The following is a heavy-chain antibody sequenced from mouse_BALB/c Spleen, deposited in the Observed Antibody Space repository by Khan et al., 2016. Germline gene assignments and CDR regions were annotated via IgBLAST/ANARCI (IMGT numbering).Heavy chain of an antibody. Sequence: EVELVESGGDLVKPGGSLKLSCAASGFTFSSYGMSWVRQTPDKRLEWVATISSGGSYTYYPDSVKGRFTISRDNAKNTLYLQMSSLKSEDTAMYYCARSPYEYDERDAMDYWGQGTSVTVSS. CDR3: ARSPYEYDERDAMDY. J-gene: IGHJ4*01. CDR2: ISSGGSYT. CDR1: GFTFSSYG. V-gene: IGHV5-6*01. D-gene: IGHD2-4*01.